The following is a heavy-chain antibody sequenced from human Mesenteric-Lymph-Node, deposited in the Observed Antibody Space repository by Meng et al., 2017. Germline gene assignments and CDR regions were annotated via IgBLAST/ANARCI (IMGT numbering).Heavy chain of an antibody. CDR2: IYHSGST. V-gene: IGHV4-34*01. J-gene: IGHJ4*02. Sequence: QVQLQQWGEWLLNPLETLSITCAVDGGSFSVSCWSWVRQPPGKGLEWIGEIYHSGSTNYNPSLKSRVTISVDKSKNQFSLKLSSLTAADTAVYYCARVGQWLPLDYWGQGTLVTVSS. CDR3: ARVGQWLPLDY. CDR1: GGSFSVSC. D-gene: IGHD6-19*01.